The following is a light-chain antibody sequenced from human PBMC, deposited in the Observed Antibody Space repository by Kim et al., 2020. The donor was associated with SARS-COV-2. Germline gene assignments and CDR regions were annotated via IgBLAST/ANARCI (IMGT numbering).Light chain of an antibody. Sequence: QRFTISCSGSSSNIGSNTVNWYQQLPGTAPKPLIYSNNQRPSGVPDRFSGSKSGTSASLAISGLQSEDEADYYCAAWDDSLNGRGVFGGGTQLTVL. CDR3: AAWDDSLNGRGV. CDR1: SSNIGSNT. CDR2: SNN. V-gene: IGLV1-44*01. J-gene: IGLJ2*01.